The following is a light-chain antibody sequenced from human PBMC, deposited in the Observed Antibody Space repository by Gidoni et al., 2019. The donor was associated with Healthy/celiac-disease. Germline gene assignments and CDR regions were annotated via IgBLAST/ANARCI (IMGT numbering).Light chain of an antibody. CDR2: GAS. V-gene: IGKV3-20*01. Sequence: ERVLTQSRGTLSLSPGERATLSCRASQSVSSSYLAWYQQKPGRAPRLLIYGASSRAPGIPDRFSGRGFGTDFTLTISRLEPEDFAVYYCQQYGSSPGTFGQGTKVEIK. CDR1: QSVSSSY. J-gene: IGKJ1*01. CDR3: QQYGSSPGT.